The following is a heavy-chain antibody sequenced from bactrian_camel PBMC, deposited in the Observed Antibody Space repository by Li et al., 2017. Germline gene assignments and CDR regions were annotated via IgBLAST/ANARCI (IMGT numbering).Heavy chain of an antibody. CDR3: GTRYPGSWYRTY. D-gene: IGHD6*01. V-gene: IGHV3-2*01. Sequence: QVQLVESGGDLVQPGDSVRLSCVASGFHVRSYYMIWARQVPGKGLEWLTSIYSDGGKTYALDSLKGRFTISRNDLNDTTYLQMDNVKSEDTALYYCGTRYPGSWYRTYWGQGTQVTVS. CDR1: GFHVRSYY. J-gene: IGHJ4*01. CDR2: IYSDGGKT.